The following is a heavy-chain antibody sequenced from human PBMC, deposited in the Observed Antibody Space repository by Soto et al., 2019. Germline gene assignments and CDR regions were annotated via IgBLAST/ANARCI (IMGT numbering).Heavy chain of an antibody. CDR2: IDPSDSYT. D-gene: IGHD6-6*01. CDR3: ARRPKAEIGSDY. CDR1: GYSFTSYW. V-gene: IGHV5-10-1*01. Sequence: PGASLKISCKGSGYSFTSYWISWVRQMPGKGLEWMGRIDPSDSYTNYSPSFQGHVTISADKSISTAYLQWSSLKASDTAMYYCARRPKAEIGSDYWGQGTLVTVSS. J-gene: IGHJ4*02.